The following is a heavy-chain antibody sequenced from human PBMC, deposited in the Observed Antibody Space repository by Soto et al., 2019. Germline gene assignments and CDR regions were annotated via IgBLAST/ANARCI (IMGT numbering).Heavy chain of an antibody. J-gene: IGHJ4*02. Sequence: ASVKVSCKASGYTFTGYYMHWVRQAPGQRLEWMGWINAGNGNTKYSQKFQGRVTITRDTSASTAYMELSSLRSEDTAVYYCARVTWAAAGRHPFDYWGQGTLVTVSS. CDR3: ARVTWAAAGRHPFDY. CDR2: INAGNGNT. CDR1: GYTFTGYY. D-gene: IGHD6-13*01. V-gene: IGHV1-3*01.